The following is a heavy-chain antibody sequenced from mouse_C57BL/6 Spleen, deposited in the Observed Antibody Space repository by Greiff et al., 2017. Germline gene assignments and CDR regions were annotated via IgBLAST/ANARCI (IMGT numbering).Heavy chain of an antibody. CDR1: GYSITSGYY. CDR2: ISYDGSN. CDR3: ARGGGWLLRY. Sequence: EVKLVESGPGLVKPSQSLSLTCSVTGYSITSGYYWNWIRQFPGNKLEWMGYISYDGSNNYNPSLKNRISITRDTSKNQFFLKLNSVTTEDTATYYCARGGGWLLRYWGQGTTLTVSS. D-gene: IGHD2-3*01. V-gene: IGHV3-6*01. J-gene: IGHJ2*01.